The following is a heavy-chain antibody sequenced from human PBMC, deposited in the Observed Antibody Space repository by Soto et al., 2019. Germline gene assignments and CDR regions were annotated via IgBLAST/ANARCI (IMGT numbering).Heavy chain of an antibody. J-gene: IGHJ4*02. Sequence: GASVKVSCKASGYTFTGYYMHWVRQAPGQGLEWMGWINPNSGGTNYAQKFQGRVTMTRDTSISTAYMELSRLRSDDTAVYYCARDRDGYTNARFDYWGQGALVTVSS. CDR1: GYTFTGYY. CDR3: ARDRDGYTNARFDY. D-gene: IGHD4-4*01. CDR2: INPNSGGT. V-gene: IGHV1-2*02.